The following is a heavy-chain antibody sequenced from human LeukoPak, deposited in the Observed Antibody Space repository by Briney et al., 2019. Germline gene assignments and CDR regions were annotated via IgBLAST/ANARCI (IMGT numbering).Heavy chain of an antibody. D-gene: IGHD1-26*01. V-gene: IGHV3-7*01. CDR3: ARVGIVGATDFFDY. J-gene: IGHJ4*02. CDR1: GFTFSSYW. CDR2: IKQDGSEK. Sequence: TGGSLRLSCAASGFTFSSYWMSWVRQAPGKGLEWVANIKQDGSEKYYVDSVKGRFTISRDNAKNSLYLQMNSLRAEDTAVYYCARVGIVGATDFFDYWGQGTLVTVSS.